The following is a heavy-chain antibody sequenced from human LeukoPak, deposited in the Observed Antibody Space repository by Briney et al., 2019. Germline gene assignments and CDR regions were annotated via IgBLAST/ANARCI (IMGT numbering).Heavy chain of an antibody. Sequence: PSETLSLTCTVSGGSISSYYWSWIRQPPGKGLEWIGYIYYTGSTNYNPSLKSRVTISVLTSKNRFSLKLSSVTAADTAVYYCATLTGGDDAFDIWGQGTMVTVSS. CDR2: IYYTGST. CDR1: GGSISSYY. CDR3: ATLTGGDDAFDI. J-gene: IGHJ3*02. V-gene: IGHV4-59*01. D-gene: IGHD4-23*01.